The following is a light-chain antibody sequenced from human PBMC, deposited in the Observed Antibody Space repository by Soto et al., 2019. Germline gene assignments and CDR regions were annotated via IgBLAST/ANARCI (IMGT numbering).Light chain of an antibody. CDR3: QQSYSTPSLT. Sequence: DIQMPQSPSSLSASVGARVTITCRASQSIDKYVNWYRQKPGKGTDLLIYAATNLRTGVPSRFSGSGSGTDFTLTISSLLHEDFATYFCQQSYSTPSLTFGGGTKVEIK. CDR2: AAT. J-gene: IGKJ4*01. CDR1: QSIDKY. V-gene: IGKV1-39*01.